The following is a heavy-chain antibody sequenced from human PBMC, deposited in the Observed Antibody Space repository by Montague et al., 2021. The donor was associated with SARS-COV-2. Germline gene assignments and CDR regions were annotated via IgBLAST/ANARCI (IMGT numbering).Heavy chain of an antibody. CDR3: ASPTYYYDSSGSDAFDI. J-gene: IGHJ3*02. Sequence: SETLSLTCTVTGGSISGSSYYRGWIRRPPGKGLEWIGSIYYSGSTYYNPSLKSRVTISVDTSKNQFSLKLSSVAAADTAVYYCASPTYYYDSSGSDAFDIWGQGTMVTVSS. CDR1: GGSISGSSYY. CDR2: IYYSGST. D-gene: IGHD3-22*01. V-gene: IGHV4-39*01.